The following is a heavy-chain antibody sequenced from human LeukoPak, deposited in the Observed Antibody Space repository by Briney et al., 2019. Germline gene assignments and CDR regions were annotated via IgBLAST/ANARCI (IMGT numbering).Heavy chain of an antibody. J-gene: IGHJ4*02. CDR2: ISSSSSTI. V-gene: IGHV3-48*01. Sequence: GGSLRLSCAASGFAFSTYSMNWVRQAPGKGLEWVSYISSSSSTIYYADSVKGRFTISRDNAKNSLYLQMNSLRAEDTAVYYCARGSTYYDSSGQVPFDYWGQGTLVTVSS. D-gene: IGHD3-22*01. CDR3: ARGSTYYDSSGQVPFDY. CDR1: GFAFSTYS.